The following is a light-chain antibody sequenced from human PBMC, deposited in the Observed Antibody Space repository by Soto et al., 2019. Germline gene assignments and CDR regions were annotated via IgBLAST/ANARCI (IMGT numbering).Light chain of an antibody. CDR2: IAS. CDR3: LQDYDYLRT. CDR1: QGIRND. V-gene: IGKV1-6*01. Sequence: AVQMTQSPSSLSASVGDSVTITCRASQGIRNDLAWYQQKPGKAPRLLIYIASSLHSGVPSRFSGSRSGTDFTLTISSLQPEDSATYYCLQDYDYLRTFGQGTKVEIK. J-gene: IGKJ1*01.